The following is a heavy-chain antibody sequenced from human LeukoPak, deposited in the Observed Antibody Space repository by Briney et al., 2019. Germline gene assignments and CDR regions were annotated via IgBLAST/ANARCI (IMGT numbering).Heavy chain of an antibody. CDR3: AKDQDYYGSGSLDH. CDR1: GFTFSSYG. CDR2: ISYDGSNK. J-gene: IGHJ4*02. Sequence: GGSLRLSRAASGFTFSSYGMHWVRQAPGKGLEWVAVISYDGSNKYYADSVKGRFTISRDNSKNTLYLQMNSLRAEDTAVYYCAKDQDYYGSGSLDHWGQGTLVTVSS. V-gene: IGHV3-30*18. D-gene: IGHD3-10*01.